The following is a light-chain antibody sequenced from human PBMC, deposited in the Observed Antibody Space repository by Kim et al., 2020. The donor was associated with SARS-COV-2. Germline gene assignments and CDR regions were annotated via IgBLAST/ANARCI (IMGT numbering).Light chain of an antibody. Sequence: VSPGERATRSCRASQSVSSNLAWYQQKPGQAPRLLISGASTRATGFPARFSGSGSGTEFTLTISSLQSEDFAVYYCQQYNNWPLTFGGGTKVDIK. V-gene: IGKV3-15*01. CDR3: QQYNNWPLT. J-gene: IGKJ4*01. CDR2: GAS. CDR1: QSVSSN.